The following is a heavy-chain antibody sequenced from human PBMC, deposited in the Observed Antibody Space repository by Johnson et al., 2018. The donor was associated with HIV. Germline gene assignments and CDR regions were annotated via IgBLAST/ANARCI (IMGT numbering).Heavy chain of an antibody. D-gene: IGHD6-6*01. J-gene: IGHJ3*02. CDR2: ISSSGSTI. V-gene: IGHV3-11*04. CDR3: AGLRAARPRSFDS. Sequence: QVQLVESGGGLVKPGGSLRISCAASGFTFSDYYMNWIRQVPGKGLQWISHISSSGSTIYYADSVKGRFTISRDNAKNSLYLQMNSLRAEDTAVYYCAGLRAARPRSFDSWGQGTMVTVSS. CDR1: GFTFSDYY.